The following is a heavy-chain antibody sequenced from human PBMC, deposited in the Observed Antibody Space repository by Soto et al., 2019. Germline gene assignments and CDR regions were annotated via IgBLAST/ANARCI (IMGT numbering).Heavy chain of an antibody. V-gene: IGHV1-18*01. CDR2: ISAYNGNT. J-gene: IGHJ3*02. CDR1: GYTFTSYG. Sequence: ASVKVSCKASGYTFTSYGISWVRQAPGQGLEWMGWISAYNGNTNYAQKLQGRVTMTTDTSTSTAYMELRSLRSDDTAVYYYARGGWTMVRGVTPNAFDIWGQGAMVTVSS. CDR3: ARGGWTMVRGVTPNAFDI. D-gene: IGHD3-10*01.